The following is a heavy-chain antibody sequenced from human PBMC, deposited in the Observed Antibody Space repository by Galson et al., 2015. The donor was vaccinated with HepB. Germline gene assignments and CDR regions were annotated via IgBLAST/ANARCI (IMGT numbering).Heavy chain of an antibody. CDR3: ARAGREELDYDDSSGFMFHGMDV. J-gene: IGHJ6*02. Sequence: PLRLSCAGSGFIFSNYGMHWVRQAPGKGLEWVAVIWYDGSNKFYGDSVKGRFTISRDNSKNTVFLEMKSLRVEDTSVYYCARAGREELDYDDSSGFMFHGMDVWGQGTTVSVSS. D-gene: IGHD3-22*01. CDR2: IWYDGSNK. CDR1: GFIFSNYG. V-gene: IGHV3-33*01.